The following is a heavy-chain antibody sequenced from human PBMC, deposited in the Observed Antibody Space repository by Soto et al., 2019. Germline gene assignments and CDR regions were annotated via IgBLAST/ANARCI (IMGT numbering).Heavy chain of an antibody. D-gene: IGHD3-3*01. CDR1: GYTFTSYD. J-gene: IGHJ6*03. V-gene: IGHV1-8*01. Sequence: ASVKVSCKASGYTFTSYDINWVRQATGQGLEWMGWMNPNSGNTGYAQKFQGRVTMTRNTSISTAYMELSSLRSEDTAVYYCARAVRTIFGVVIRLYYYYYMDVWGKGTTVTVSS. CDR2: MNPNSGNT. CDR3: ARAVRTIFGVVIRLYYYYYMDV.